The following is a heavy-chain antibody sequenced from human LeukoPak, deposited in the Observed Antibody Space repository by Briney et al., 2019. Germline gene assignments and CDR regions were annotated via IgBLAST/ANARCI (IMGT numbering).Heavy chain of an antibody. Sequence: GGSLRLSCAASGFTFSNHAIHWVRQAPGKGLEWVAVISYDGSNKNYADSVKGRFTISRDNSKNTLYLQMNSLRAEDTAVYYCARDLRDDFWSGLLDYWGQGTLVTVSS. CDR3: ARDLRDDFWSGLLDY. V-gene: IGHV3-30*14. CDR1: GFTFSNHA. CDR2: ISYDGSNK. J-gene: IGHJ4*02. D-gene: IGHD3-3*01.